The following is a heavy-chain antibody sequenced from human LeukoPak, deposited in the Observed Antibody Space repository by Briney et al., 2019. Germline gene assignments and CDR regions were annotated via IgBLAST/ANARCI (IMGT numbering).Heavy chain of an antibody. Sequence: GGSLRLSCAASGFTFSGSAMHWVRQASGKGLEWVGRIRSKANSYATAYAASVKGRFTISRDDSKNTAYLQMNSLKTEDTAVYYCTALGVAGRGGVYDYWGQGTLVTVSS. J-gene: IGHJ4*02. CDR2: IRSKANSYAT. CDR3: TALGVAGRGGVYDY. CDR1: GFTFSGSA. D-gene: IGHD6-19*01. V-gene: IGHV3-73*01.